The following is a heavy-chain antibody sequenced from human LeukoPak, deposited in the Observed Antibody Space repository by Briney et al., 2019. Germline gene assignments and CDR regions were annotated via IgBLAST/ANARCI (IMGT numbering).Heavy chain of an antibody. CDR3: ARDYGGNPTSVWFDP. D-gene: IGHD4-23*01. J-gene: IGHJ5*02. CDR2: IYSGGST. V-gene: IGHV3-53*01. CDR1: GFTVSSNY. Sequence: PGGSLRLSCAASGFTVSSNYMSWVRQAPGTGLEWVSVIYSGGSTYYADDVKGRFTISRENSKNTLYLQMNSVRDEDTAVYYCARDYGGNPTSVWFDPWGQGTLVTVSS.